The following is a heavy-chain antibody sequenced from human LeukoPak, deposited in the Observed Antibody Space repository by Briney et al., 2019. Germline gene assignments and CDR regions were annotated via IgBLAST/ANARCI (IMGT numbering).Heavy chain of an antibody. J-gene: IGHJ4*02. V-gene: IGHV3-7*03. D-gene: IGHD5-24*01. CDR2: IKQDGSEK. CDR1: GFTFSGYS. Sequence: GGSLRLSCAASGFTFSGYSMSWVRQAPGKGLEWVANIKQDGSEKYYVDSVKGRFTISRDNAKNSLYLQMNSLRVEDTAVYYCVRVRDAYNHPVLYFDYWGQGTLVTVSS. CDR3: VRVRDAYNHPVLYFDY.